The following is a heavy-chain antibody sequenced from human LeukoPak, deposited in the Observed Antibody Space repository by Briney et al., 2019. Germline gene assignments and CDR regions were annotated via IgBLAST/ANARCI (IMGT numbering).Heavy chain of an antibody. CDR2: INHSGST. D-gene: IGHD5-24*01. CDR3: ARGPDGYNFY. J-gene: IGHJ4*02. Sequence: SETLSLTCAVYGGSFSGYYWSWIRQPPGKGLEWIGEINHSGSTNYNPSLKSRVTISVDTSKKQFSLKLRSVTAADTAVYYCARGPDGYNFYWGQGTLVTVSS. V-gene: IGHV4-34*01. CDR1: GGSFSGYY.